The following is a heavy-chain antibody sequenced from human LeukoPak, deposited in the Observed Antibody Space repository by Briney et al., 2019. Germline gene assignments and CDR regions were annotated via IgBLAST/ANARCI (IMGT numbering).Heavy chain of an antibody. CDR3: ARAGSSATPSTFFGY. V-gene: IGHV3-48*03. Sequence: PGGPLRLSCAASGFTFSSYAMNWVRQAPGKGLEWISFISGRGTTIYYADSVKGRFTISRDNAKNTLYLQMNSLRAEDTAVYYCARAGSSATPSTFFGYWGQGTLVTVSS. J-gene: IGHJ4*02. CDR2: ISGRGTTI. D-gene: IGHD2-15*01. CDR1: GFTFSSYA.